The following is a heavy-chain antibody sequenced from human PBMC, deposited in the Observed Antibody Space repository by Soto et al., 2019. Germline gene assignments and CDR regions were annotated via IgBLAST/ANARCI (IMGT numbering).Heavy chain of an antibody. CDR1: GGTFSSYA. V-gene: IGHV1-69*13. CDR2: IIPIFGTA. J-gene: IGHJ6*02. D-gene: IGHD6-6*01. Sequence: SVKVSCKASGGTFSSYAISWVRQAPGQGLEWMGGIIPIFGTANYAQKFQGRVTITADESTSTAYMELSSLRSEDTAVYYCARMSIAARLVRYYYYGMDVWGQGTTVTVSS. CDR3: ARMSIAARLVRYYYYGMDV.